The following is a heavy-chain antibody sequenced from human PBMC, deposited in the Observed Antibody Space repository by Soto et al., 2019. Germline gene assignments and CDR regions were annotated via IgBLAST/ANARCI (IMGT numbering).Heavy chain of an antibody. D-gene: IGHD5-12*01. J-gene: IGHJ6*02. CDR3: ARIQGYSGYDYYYYYYGMDV. CDR1: GFTFSSYGMH. CDR2: IDWDDDK. V-gene: IGHV2-70*20. Sequence: LRLSCAASGFTFSSYGMHWVRQPPGKALEWLALIDWDDDKYYSTSLKTRLTISKDTSKNQVVLTMTNMDPVDTATYYCARIQGYSGYDYYYYYYGMDVWGQGTTVTVSS.